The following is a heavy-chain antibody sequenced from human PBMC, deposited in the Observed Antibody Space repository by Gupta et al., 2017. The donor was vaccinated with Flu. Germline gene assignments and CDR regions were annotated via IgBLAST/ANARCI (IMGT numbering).Heavy chain of an antibody. D-gene: IGHD6-13*01. CDR1: GGSFSGYY. J-gene: IGHJ4*02. CDR2: INHSGST. CDR3: ARVGSSWTDY. V-gene: IGHV4-34*01. Sequence: QVQLQQWGAGLLKPSETLSLTCAVYGGSFSGYYWSWICQPPGKGLEWIGEINHSGSTNYNPSLKSRVTISVDTSKNQFSLKLSSVTAADTAVYYCARVGSSWTDYWGQGTLVTVSS.